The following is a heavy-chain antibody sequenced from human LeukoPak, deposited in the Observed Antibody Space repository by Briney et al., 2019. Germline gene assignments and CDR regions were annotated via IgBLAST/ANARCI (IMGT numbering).Heavy chain of an antibody. D-gene: IGHD3-9*01. V-gene: IGHV3-49*04. CDR1: GFTFGDYA. CDR3: TRVPPVLRYFDWLLYYFDY. J-gene: IGHJ4*02. Sequence: PGGSLRLSCTASGFTFGDYAMSWVRQAPGKGLEWVGFIRSKAYGGTTEYAASVKGRFTISRDDSKSIAYLQMNSLKTEDTAVYYCTRVPPVLRYFDWLLYYFDYWGQGTLVTVSS. CDR2: IRSKAYGGTT.